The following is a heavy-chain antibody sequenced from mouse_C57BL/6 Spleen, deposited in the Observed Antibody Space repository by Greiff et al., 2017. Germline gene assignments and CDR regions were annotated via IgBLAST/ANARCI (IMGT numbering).Heavy chain of an antibody. CDR2: IDPSDSEN. CDR3: ARTGGSSILDY. CDR1: GYTFTSYW. D-gene: IGHD1-1*01. Sequence: QVQLQQPGAELVRPGSSVKLSCKASGYTFTSYWMHWVKQRPIQGLEWIGNIDPSDSENKYNQKFKDKATLTVEKSSSTADMQLSSLTSEDSAVDYCARTGGSSILDYWGQGTTLTVSS. J-gene: IGHJ2*01. V-gene: IGHV1-52*01.